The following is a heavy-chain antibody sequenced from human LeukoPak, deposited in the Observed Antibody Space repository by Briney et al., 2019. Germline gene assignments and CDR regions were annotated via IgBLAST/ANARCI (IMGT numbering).Heavy chain of an antibody. CDR2: IGGSGRTI. V-gene: IGHV3-48*03. D-gene: IGHD2-15*01. Sequence: GGSLRLSCAASGFTFSSYEMNWVRQAPGKGLEWVSYIGGSGRTIHYADSVKGRFPVSRDNAKNSLYLQMNSLRAEDTAVYYCARDMGYCSGGSCYGRRYFDYWGQGTLVTVSS. CDR3: ARDMGYCSGGSCYGRRYFDY. CDR1: GFTFSSYE. J-gene: IGHJ4*02.